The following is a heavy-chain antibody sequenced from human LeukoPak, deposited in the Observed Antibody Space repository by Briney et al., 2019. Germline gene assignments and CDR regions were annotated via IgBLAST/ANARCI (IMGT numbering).Heavy chain of an antibody. CDR2: ITDSGDST. J-gene: IGHJ2*01. CDR3: AKEGAWGNWYFDL. V-gene: IGHV3-23*01. D-gene: IGHD3-16*01. Sequence: PGGSLRLSCAASGFMFSSYKMSWARQAPGKGLEWVSTITDSGDSTYYVDSVKGRFTISRDNSKNTLYLEVNSLRDEDTAVYYCAKEGAWGNWYFDLWGRGALVTVSS. CDR1: GFMFSSYK.